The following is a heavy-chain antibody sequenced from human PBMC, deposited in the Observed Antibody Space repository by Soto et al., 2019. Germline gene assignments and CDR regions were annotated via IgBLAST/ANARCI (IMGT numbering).Heavy chain of an antibody. CDR1: GGSFSGYY. J-gene: IGHJ6*02. V-gene: IGHV4-34*01. CDR3: ARARILWFGEFSGPYYYYYYGMDV. CDR2: INHSGST. D-gene: IGHD3-10*01. Sequence: SETLSLTCAVYGGSFSGYYWSWIRQPPGKGLEWIGEINHSGSTNYNPSLKSRVTISVDTSKNQFSLKLSSVTAADTAVYYCARARILWFGEFSGPYYYYYYGMDVWGQGTTVT.